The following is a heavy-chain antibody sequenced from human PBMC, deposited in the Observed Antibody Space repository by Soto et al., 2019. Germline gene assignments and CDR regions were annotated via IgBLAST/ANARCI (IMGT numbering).Heavy chain of an antibody. CDR3: AKGLGVVIYYYGMDV. J-gene: IGHJ6*02. D-gene: IGHD3-3*01. Sequence: SLKISCAASGFTFDDYAMHWVRQAPGKGLEWVSGISWNSGSIGYADSVKGRFTISRDNAKNSLYLQMNSLRAEDTALYYCAKGLGVVIYYYGMDVWGQGTTVTVSS. CDR2: ISWNSGSI. V-gene: IGHV3-9*01. CDR1: GFTFDDYA.